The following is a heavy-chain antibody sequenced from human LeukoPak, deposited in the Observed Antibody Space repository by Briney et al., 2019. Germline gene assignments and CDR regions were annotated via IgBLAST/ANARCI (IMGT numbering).Heavy chain of an antibody. Sequence: PGGSLRLSCTASGFTFSNYWIHWVRQPPGKGPEWVANIKQDESERYSVDSVKGRFTISRDNAKSSLYLQMDSLRAEDTAVYYCARDPYSGNYGAYYYYYMDVWGKGTTVTISS. V-gene: IGHV3-7*01. J-gene: IGHJ6*03. CDR3: ARDPYSGNYGAYYYYYMDV. CDR2: IKQDESER. D-gene: IGHD1-26*01. CDR1: GFTFSNYW.